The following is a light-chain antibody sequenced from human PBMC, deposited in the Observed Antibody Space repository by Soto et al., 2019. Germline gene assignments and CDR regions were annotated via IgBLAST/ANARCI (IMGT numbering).Light chain of an antibody. J-gene: IGKJ1*01. Sequence: DIQMTQSPSTLSASVGDRVTITCRASQHIRNGVAWYQQKPGKAPNLLIYDASSLQSGVPSRFSGSGSGTEFTLTISSLQSDDFATYYCQQYSDYKSFGQGTKVDIK. CDR3: QQYSDYKS. CDR2: DAS. V-gene: IGKV1-5*01. CDR1: QHIRNG.